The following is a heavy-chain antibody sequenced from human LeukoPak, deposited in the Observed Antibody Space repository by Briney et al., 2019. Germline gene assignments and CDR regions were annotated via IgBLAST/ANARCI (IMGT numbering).Heavy chain of an antibody. Sequence: PSEILSLTCTVSGGSISSGSYYWSWIRQPAEKGLEWIGRIYTSGSTNYNPSLKSRVTISVDTSKNQFSLKLSSVTAADTAVYYCAREYQLLLGRFDPWGQGTLVTVSS. D-gene: IGHD2-2*01. CDR3: AREYQLLLGRFDP. V-gene: IGHV4-61*02. CDR1: GGSISSGSYY. J-gene: IGHJ5*02. CDR2: IYTSGST.